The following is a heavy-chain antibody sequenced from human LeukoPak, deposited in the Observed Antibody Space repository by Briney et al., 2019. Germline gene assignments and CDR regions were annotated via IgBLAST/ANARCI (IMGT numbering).Heavy chain of an antibody. D-gene: IGHD3-22*01. V-gene: IGHV3-66*01. CDR2: IYSSGST. Sequence: GGSLRLSCAASGFTVSSNYMSWVRQAPGKGLEWVSVIYSSGSTYYADSVKGRFTISRDNSKNTLYLQMNSLRAEGTAVYYCASGRGYDSSRDYFDYWGQGTLVTVSS. J-gene: IGHJ4*02. CDR3: ASGRGYDSSRDYFDY. CDR1: GFTVSSNY.